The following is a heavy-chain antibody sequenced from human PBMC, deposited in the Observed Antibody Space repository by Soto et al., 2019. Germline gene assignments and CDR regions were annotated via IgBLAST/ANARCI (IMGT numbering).Heavy chain of an antibody. CDR3: ARGDSSSFLFPDY. Sequence: PGGSLRLSCAASGFTFSDYYMSWIRQAPGKGPEWVSYISSSSSYTNYADSVKGRFTISRDNAKNSLYLQMNSLRAEDTAVYYCARGDSSSFLFPDYWGQGTLVTVSS. D-gene: IGHD6-6*01. V-gene: IGHV3-11*06. CDR2: ISSSSSYT. CDR1: GFTFSDYY. J-gene: IGHJ4*02.